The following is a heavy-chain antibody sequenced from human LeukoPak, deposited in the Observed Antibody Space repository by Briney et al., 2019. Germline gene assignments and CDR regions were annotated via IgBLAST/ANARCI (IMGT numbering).Heavy chain of an antibody. Sequence: QPGGSLRLSCAASGFTFSSSEMNWVRQAPGKGLEWVSLTYSGGSSYYADSVKGRFTVSRDIPKNTLYLQMNSLRAEDTAVYYCARTPDAFHIWGQGTLVTVSS. CDR2: TYSGGSS. J-gene: IGHJ3*02. CDR3: ARTPDAFHI. V-gene: IGHV3-66*01. CDR1: GFTFSSSE.